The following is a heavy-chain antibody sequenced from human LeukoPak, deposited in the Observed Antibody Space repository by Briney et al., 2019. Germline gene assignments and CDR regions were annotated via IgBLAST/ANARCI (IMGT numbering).Heavy chain of an antibody. V-gene: IGHV1-69*04. Sequence: ASVKVSCKASGGTFSSYAISWVRQAPGQGLEWMGRIIPILGIANYAQKFQGRVTITADKSTSTAYMELSSLRSEDTAVYYCARFDWGSYGPVYYGMDVWGQGTTVTVSS. CDR1: GGTFSSYA. CDR2: IIPILGIA. J-gene: IGHJ6*02. D-gene: IGHD1-26*01. CDR3: ARFDWGSYGPVYYGMDV.